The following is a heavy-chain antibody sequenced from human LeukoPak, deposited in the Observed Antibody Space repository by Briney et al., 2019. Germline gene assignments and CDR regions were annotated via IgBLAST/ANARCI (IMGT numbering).Heavy chain of an antibody. J-gene: IGHJ4*02. CDR3: ARDSEWGLLRSVY. Sequence: SGGSLRLSCAASGFTFSRYWMTWVRQAPGKGLEWVANIKQDGTEKYYVDSVKGRFTISRDNAKNSLYLQMNSLRAEDTAVYYCARDSEWGLLRSVYWGQGTLVTVSS. V-gene: IGHV3-7*05. D-gene: IGHD1-26*01. CDR1: GFTFSRYW. CDR2: IKQDGTEK.